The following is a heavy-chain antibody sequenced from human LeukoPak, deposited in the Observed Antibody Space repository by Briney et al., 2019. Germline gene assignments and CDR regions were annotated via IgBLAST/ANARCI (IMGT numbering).Heavy chain of an antibody. J-gene: IGHJ4*02. CDR3: ARVVPGIAVAGRGFDY. CDR2: ISAYNGNT. CDR1: GYTFTSYG. Sequence: ASVTVSCKASGYTFTSYGISWVRQAPGQGLEWMGWISAYNGNTNYAQKLQGRVTMTTDTSTSTAYMELRSLRSDDTAVYYCARVVPGIAVAGRGFDYWGQGTLVTVSS. V-gene: IGHV1-18*01. D-gene: IGHD6-19*01.